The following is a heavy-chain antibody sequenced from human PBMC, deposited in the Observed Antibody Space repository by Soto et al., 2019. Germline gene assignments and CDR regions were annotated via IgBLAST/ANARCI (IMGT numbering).Heavy chain of an antibody. J-gene: IGHJ5*02. Sequence: SETLSLTCTVSGASISSGVYYWSWIRQHPGKGLELIGFISYTGSTYYNPSLKSLLTISVDTSKNQFSLKLSSVTAADTAVYYCARGVVAWGQGTLVTVSS. CDR3: ARGVVA. D-gene: IGHD2-15*01. CDR1: GASISSGVYY. CDR2: ISYTGST. V-gene: IGHV4-31*01.